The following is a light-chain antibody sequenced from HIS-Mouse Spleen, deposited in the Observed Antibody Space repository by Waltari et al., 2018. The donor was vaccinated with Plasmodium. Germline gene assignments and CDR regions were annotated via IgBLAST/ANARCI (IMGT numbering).Light chain of an antibody. V-gene: IGKV3-20*01. J-gene: IGKJ4*01. CDR2: GAS. Sequence: EIVLTQSPGTLSLSPGERATLSCRASQRVSSSYLAWYQQNPGQAPRLLIYGASSRATGIPDRFSGSGSGTDFTLTISRLEPEDFAVYYCQQYGSSPLTFGGGTKVEIK. CDR1: QRVSSSY. CDR3: QQYGSSPLT.